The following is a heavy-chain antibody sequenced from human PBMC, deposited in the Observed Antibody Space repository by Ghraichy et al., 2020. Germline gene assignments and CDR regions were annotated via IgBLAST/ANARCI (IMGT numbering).Heavy chain of an antibody. CDR2: INHSGST. Sequence: SETLSLTCAVYGGSFSGYYWSWIRQPPGKGLEWIGEINHSGSTNYNPSLKSRVTISVDTSKNQFSLKLSSVTAADTAVYYCARSIGYCSSTSCYGRSYYGMDVWGQGTTVTVAS. V-gene: IGHV4-34*01. CDR3: ARSIGYCSSTSCYGRSYYGMDV. D-gene: IGHD2-2*01. J-gene: IGHJ6*02. CDR1: GGSFSGYY.